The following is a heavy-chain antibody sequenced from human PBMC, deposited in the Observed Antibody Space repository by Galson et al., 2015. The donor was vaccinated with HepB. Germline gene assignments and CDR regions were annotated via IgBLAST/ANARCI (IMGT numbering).Heavy chain of an antibody. J-gene: IGHJ4*02. CDR1: GFTFRNSW. CDR2: IKQDGSER. Sequence: SLRLSCAASGFTFRNSWMSWVRQAPGKGLEWVANIKQDGSERYYVDSVKGRFTISRDNAKNSLYLQMNSLRAEDTAVYYCARDRSYGSGSYGHWGQGTLVTVSS. V-gene: IGHV3-7*01. CDR3: ARDRSYGSGSYGH. D-gene: IGHD3-10*01.